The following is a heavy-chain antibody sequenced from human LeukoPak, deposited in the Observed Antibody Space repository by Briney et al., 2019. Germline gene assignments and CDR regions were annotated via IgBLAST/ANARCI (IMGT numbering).Heavy chain of an antibody. CDR3: AKGYYSSGRDAFDI. CDR2: ISWNSGSI. D-gene: IGHD6-19*01. J-gene: IGHJ3*02. CDR1: GFTFDDYA. Sequence: GGSLRLSCAASGFTFDDYAMHWVRQAPGKGLEWVSGISWNSGSIGYADSVKGRFTISRDNAKNSLYLQINSLRAEDTALYYCAKGYYSSGRDAFDIWGQGTMVTVSS. V-gene: IGHV3-9*01.